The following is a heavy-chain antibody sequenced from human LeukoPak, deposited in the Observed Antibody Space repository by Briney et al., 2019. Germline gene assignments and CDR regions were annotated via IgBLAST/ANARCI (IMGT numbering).Heavy chain of an antibody. CDR2: ISGSTRYI. Sequence: PGGSLRLSCAASGFTFSDYTMNWVRQAPGKGLEWVSSISGSTRYIYYADSVKGRFTISRDNARNSLHLQMNSLRAEDTAVYYCAKSALGSRRSGAFDIWGQGTMVTVSS. J-gene: IGHJ3*02. CDR1: GFTFSDYT. V-gene: IGHV3-21*04. CDR3: AKSALGSRRSGAFDI. D-gene: IGHD3-10*01.